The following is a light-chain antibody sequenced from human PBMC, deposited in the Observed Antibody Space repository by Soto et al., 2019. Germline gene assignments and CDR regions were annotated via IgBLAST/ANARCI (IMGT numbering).Light chain of an antibody. CDR2: GAS. CDR3: QQYGSSPRA. Sequence: EIVLTQSPGTLSLSPGERATLSCRASQSVSSSYLAWYQQKPGQAPRLLIYGASSRATGIPDRFSGSGSGTDFTLTLSSLEPEDFPVYYCQQYGSSPRAFGGGTKVEIK. CDR1: QSVSSSY. J-gene: IGKJ4*01. V-gene: IGKV3-20*01.